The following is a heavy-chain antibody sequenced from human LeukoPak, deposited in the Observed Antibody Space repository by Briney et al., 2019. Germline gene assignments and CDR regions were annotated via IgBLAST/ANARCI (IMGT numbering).Heavy chain of an antibody. J-gene: IGHJ4*02. D-gene: IGHD2-2*02. V-gene: IGHV3-21*01. CDR1: GFTFSSYS. Sequence: GGSLRLSCAASGFTFSSYSMNWDRQAPGKGLEWVSSISSSSSYIYYADSVKGRFTISRDNAKNSLYLQMNSLRAEDTAVYYCARVVPAAIPDYWGQGTLVTVSS. CDR2: ISSSSSYI. CDR3: ARVVPAAIPDY.